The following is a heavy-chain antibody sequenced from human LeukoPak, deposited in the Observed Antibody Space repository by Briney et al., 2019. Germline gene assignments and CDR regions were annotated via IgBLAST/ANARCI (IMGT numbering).Heavy chain of an antibody. V-gene: IGHV3-48*01. J-gene: IGHJ4*02. CDR3: ARDFDY. Sequence: GGSLRLSCAASGFTFSSYSMNWARQAPGKGLEWVSYISSSSSTIYYADSVKGRFTISRDNAKNSLYLQMNSLRAEDTAVYYCARDFDYWGQGTLVTVSS. CDR1: GFTFSSYS. CDR2: ISSSSSTI.